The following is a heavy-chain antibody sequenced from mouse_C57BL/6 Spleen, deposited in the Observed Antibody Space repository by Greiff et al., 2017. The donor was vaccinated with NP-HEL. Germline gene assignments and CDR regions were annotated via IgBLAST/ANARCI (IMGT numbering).Heavy chain of an antibody. CDR2: IYPGDGDT. Sequence: VQLQESGPELVKPGASVKISCKASGYAFSSSWMNWVKQRPGKGLEWIGRIYPGDGDTNYNGKLKGKATLTADKSSSTAYMQLSSLTSEDSAVYFCARERHAMDYWGQGTSVTVSS. CDR3: ARERHAMDY. J-gene: IGHJ4*01. CDR1: GYAFSSSW. D-gene: IGHD2-12*01. V-gene: IGHV1-82*01.